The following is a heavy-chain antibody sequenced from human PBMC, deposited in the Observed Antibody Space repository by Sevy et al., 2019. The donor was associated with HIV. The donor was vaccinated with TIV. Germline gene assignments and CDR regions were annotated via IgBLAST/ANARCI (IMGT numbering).Heavy chain of an antibody. Sequence: GGSLRLSCAASGFTFSSYAMHWVHQAPGKGLEWVAVISYDGSNKYYADSVKGRFTISRDNSKNTLYLQMNSLRAEDTAVYYCARDGGVGAKDYWGQGTLVTVSS. J-gene: IGHJ4*02. CDR2: ISYDGSNK. D-gene: IGHD1-26*01. CDR1: GFTFSSYA. V-gene: IGHV3-30-3*01. CDR3: ARDGGVGAKDY.